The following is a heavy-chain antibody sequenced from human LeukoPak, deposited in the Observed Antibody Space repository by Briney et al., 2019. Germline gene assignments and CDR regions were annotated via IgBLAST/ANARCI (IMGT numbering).Heavy chain of an antibody. CDR1: GFTFDDYS. V-gene: IGHV3-43*01. CDR2: ITWDGGRT. D-gene: IGHD5-18*01. CDR3: ARHLSGITGYTYGRGIDY. Sequence: PGGSLRLSCAASGFTFDDYSLHWVRQAPGKGLEWVSLITWDGGRTNYADSVKGRFTISRDNSKNSLYLQMNSLRAEDTAVYYCARHLSGITGYTYGRGIDYWGQGTLVTVSS. J-gene: IGHJ4*02.